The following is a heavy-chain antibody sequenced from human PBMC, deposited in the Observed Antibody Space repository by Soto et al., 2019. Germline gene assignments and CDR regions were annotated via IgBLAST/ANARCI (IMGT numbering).Heavy chain of an antibody. CDR2: IIPIFGTA. CDR1: GGTYSSYA. Sequence: SVKVCCKDSGGTYSSYAIRWVRQAHRQGLEWMGGIIPIFGTANYAQKFQGRVTITADESTSTAYMELSSLRPEDTAVYYCARDRGNIAASRRSNWFDPWGQGTLVTVSS. J-gene: IGHJ5*02. V-gene: IGHV1-69*13. CDR3: ARDRGNIAASRRSNWFDP. D-gene: IGHD6-6*01.